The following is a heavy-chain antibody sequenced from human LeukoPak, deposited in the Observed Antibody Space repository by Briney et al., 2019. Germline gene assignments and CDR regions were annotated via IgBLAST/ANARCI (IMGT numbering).Heavy chain of an antibody. V-gene: IGHV3-23*01. D-gene: IGHD3-3*01. CDR3: AKYGYDFWSGYYTADYYYYYMDV. CDR1: GFTFSSYA. CDR2: ISGSGGST. J-gene: IGHJ6*03. Sequence: PGGSLRLSCAASGFTFSSYAMSWVRQAPGKGLEWVSAISGSGGSTYYADSVEGRFTISRDNSKNTLYLQMNSLRAEDTAVYYCAKYGYDFWSGYYTADYYYYYMDVWGKGTTVTVSS.